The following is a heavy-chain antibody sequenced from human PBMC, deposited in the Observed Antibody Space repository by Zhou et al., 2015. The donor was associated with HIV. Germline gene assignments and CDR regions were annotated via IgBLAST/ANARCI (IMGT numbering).Heavy chain of an antibody. D-gene: IGHD4-11*01. V-gene: IGHV3-33*05. J-gene: IGHJ5*02. CDR2: ISHDESST. Sequence: QVQLAESGGGVVLPGKSLRLSCAGFGFRFSDYGIHWVRQAPGKGLEWVAVISHDESSTYYADPVKGRFTISRDDSKSTAYLQMDSLRAEDTAVYYCARCARTTVATCNWFDPWGQGTLVTVSS. CDR1: GFRFSDYG. CDR3: ARCARTTVATCNWFDP.